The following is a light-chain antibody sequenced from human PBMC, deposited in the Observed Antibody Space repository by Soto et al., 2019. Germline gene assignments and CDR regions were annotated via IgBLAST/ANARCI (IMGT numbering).Light chain of an antibody. CDR3: CLYLGGTSV. Sequence: QSVLTQPASVSGTPGQSITISCTGSNSDIGIYDFVSWYQHHPGKAPKLIVSEVSHRPSGVSNRFSGSKSGNTASLTISGLQSEDEADYYCCLYLGGTSVFGGGTQLTVL. CDR1: NSDIGIYDF. CDR2: EVS. V-gene: IGLV2-14*01. J-gene: IGLJ7*01.